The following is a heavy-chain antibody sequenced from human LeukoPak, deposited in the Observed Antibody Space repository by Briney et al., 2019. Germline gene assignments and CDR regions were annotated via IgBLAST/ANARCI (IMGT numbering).Heavy chain of an antibody. J-gene: IGHJ4*02. V-gene: IGHV3-21*01. CDR1: GFTFSNYA. D-gene: IGHD3-16*01. CDR3: ARENDQGFDY. Sequence: GGSLRLSCAASGFTFSNYAMNWVRQAPGKGLEWVSSFGARSSSIYYAHSVTGRFIVSRDNAKNSLFLQMNSLRAEDTAVYYCARENDQGFDYWGQGTLVTVSS. CDR2: FGARSSSI.